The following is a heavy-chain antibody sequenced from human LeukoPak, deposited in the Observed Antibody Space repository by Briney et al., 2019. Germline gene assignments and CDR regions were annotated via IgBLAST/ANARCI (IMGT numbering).Heavy chain of an antibody. V-gene: IGHV3-23*01. CDR1: GFTFSSYA. CDR2: ISGSGGST. D-gene: IGHD5-12*01. Sequence: GGSLRLSCAASGFTFSSYAMSWVRKAPGKGLEWVSAISGSGGSTYYADSVKGRFTISRDNSKNTLYLQMNSLRAEDTAVYYRANPHLRYGGFIPLYYWGQGTQVTVSS. J-gene: IGHJ4*02. CDR3: ANPHLRYGGFIPLYY.